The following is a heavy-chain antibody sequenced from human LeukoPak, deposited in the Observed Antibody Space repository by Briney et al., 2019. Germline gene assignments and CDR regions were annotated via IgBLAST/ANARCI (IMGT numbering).Heavy chain of an antibody. V-gene: IGHV3-48*03. Sequence: GGSLRLSCAASGFTFSSYEMNWVRQAPGKGLEWVSYISSSDSTIYYADSVKGRFTISRDNAKNSLYLQMNSLRADDTAIYYCVRDGSGYDYWGQGTLVTVSS. CDR3: VRDGSGYDY. J-gene: IGHJ4*02. CDR2: ISSSDSTI. D-gene: IGHD6-19*01. CDR1: GFTFSSYE.